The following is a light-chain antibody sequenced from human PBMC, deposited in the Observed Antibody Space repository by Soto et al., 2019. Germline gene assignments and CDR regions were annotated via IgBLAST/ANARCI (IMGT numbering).Light chain of an antibody. CDR3: QQYGGSPLFT. CDR2: GAS. J-gene: IGKJ3*01. Sequence: EIVMTQSPATLSVSPGEGATLSCRASQSVSSNLAWYQQKPGQAPRLLIYGASSRATGIPDRFSGSGSGTDFILTISRLEPEDFAVYYCQQYGGSPLFTFGPGTKVDIK. V-gene: IGKV3-20*01. CDR1: QSVSSN.